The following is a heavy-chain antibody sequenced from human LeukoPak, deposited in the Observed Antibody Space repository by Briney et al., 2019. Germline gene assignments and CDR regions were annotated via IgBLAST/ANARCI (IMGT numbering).Heavy chain of an antibody. V-gene: IGHV1-24*01. D-gene: IGHD2-15*01. CDR1: GYTLTELS. CDR2: FDPEDGET. CDR3: ATGPEVVDPFDY. J-gene: IGHJ4*02. Sequence: ASVRVSCKVSGYTLTELSMHWVRQAPGKGLEWMGGFDPEDGETIYAQKFQGRVTMTEDTSTDTAYMELSSLRSEDTAVYYCATGPEVVDPFDYWGQGTLVTVSS.